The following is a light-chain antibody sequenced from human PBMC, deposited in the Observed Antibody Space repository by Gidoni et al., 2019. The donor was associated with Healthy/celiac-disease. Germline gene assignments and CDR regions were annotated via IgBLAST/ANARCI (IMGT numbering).Light chain of an antibody. CDR1: SSNIGSNT. J-gene: IGLJ3*02. V-gene: IGLV1-44*01. CDR3: AAWDDSLNGRV. Sequence: QSVPTQPPSASATPGQRVTISCSGSSSNIGSNTVNWYQQLPGTAPKLLIYSNNQRPAGVPDRFSGSKSGTSASLAISGLQSEDEADYYCAAWDDSLNGRVFGGGTKLTVL. CDR2: SNN.